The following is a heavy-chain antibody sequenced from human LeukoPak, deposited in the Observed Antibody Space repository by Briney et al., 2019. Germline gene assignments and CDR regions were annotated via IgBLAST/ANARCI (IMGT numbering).Heavy chain of an antibody. V-gene: IGHV4-59*12. J-gene: IGHJ4*02. CDR1: GGSISGYY. Sequence: SETLSLTCAVSGGSISGYYWSWSRQPPGRGVEWIANLFHTRGAWYKSSLKSRVTTSVDTSKNEFSLKLSSVTAADTAVYYCARGLGIPVPGNGPHLAYWGQGTLVTVSS. CDR2: LFHTRGA. CDR3: ARGLGIPVPGNGPHLAY. D-gene: IGHD6-19*01.